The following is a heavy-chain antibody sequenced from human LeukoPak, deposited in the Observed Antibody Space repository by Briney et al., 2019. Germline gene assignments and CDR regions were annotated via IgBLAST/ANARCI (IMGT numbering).Heavy chain of an antibody. D-gene: IGHD1-7*01. Sequence: SETLSLTCAVYGGSFSNYYWSWIRQPPGKGLEWIGEINDSGRTNYNPSLMSRVTVSVDTSKKQFCLRLTSVTATDTAVYYCARRWNYGRNYYIDVWGKGATVSVSS. V-gene: IGHV4-34*01. CDR1: GGSFSNYY. J-gene: IGHJ6*03. CDR2: INDSGRT. CDR3: ARRWNYGRNYYIDV.